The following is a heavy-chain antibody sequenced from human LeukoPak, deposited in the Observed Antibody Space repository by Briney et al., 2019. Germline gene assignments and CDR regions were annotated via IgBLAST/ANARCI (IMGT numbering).Heavy chain of an antibody. V-gene: IGHV5-51*01. D-gene: IGHD6-19*01. CDR2: IYPGDSDT. J-gene: IGHJ5*02. CDR1: GYRFTSYW. CDR3: ARHLRGQWPVFDR. Sequence: GESLKISCKGSGYRFTSYWIGWVRQLPGKGLEWMGIIYPGDSDTRYSPSFQGQVTISADKSISTAYLQWSSLKASDTAMYYCARHLRGQWPVFDRWGQGTLVTVSS.